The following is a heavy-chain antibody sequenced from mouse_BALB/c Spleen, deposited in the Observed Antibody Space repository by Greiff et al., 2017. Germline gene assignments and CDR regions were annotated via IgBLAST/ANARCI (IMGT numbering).Heavy chain of an antibody. D-gene: IGHD2-10*02. V-gene: IGHV5-9-3*01. CDR3: AREYGNYRYFDY. CDR2: ISSGGSYT. Sequence: EVQRVESGGGLVKPGGSLKLSCAASGFTFSSYAMSWVRQTPEKRLEWVATISSGGSYTYYPDSVKGRFTISRDNAKNTLYLQMGSLRSEDTAMYYCAREYGNYRYFDYWGQGTTLTVSS. CDR1: GFTFSSYA. J-gene: IGHJ2*01.